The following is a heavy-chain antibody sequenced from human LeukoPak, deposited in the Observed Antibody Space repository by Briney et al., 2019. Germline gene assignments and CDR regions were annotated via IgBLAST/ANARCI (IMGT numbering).Heavy chain of an antibody. CDR1: GFTFSSYG. J-gene: IGHJ5*01. D-gene: IGHD3-10*01. V-gene: IGHV3-74*01. CDR2: IKSDGST. CDR3: TRAITYFYGSVTYDWFDS. Sequence: GGSLRLSCAASGFTFSSYGMHWVRQTPGKGLRWVARIKSDGSTIYADSVQGRFTISRDNAKNTVYLQMNSLRVDDTAIYYCTRAITYFYGSVTYDWFDSWGQGTRVTVSS.